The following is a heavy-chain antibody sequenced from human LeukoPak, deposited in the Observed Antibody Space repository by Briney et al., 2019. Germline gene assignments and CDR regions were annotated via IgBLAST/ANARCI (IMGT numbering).Heavy chain of an antibody. J-gene: IGHJ4*02. D-gene: IGHD3-22*01. V-gene: IGHV1-2*02. Sequence: ASVKVSCRASGFTFTGYYMHWVRQAPGQGLELMGWINPDSGGTHSAQNFQGRVTMTRDTSVSTAYMELSRLRSDDTAVYYCARWRQTTILVMDPSYYSDYWGQGTLVTVSS. CDR1: GFTFTGYY. CDR3: ARWRQTTILVMDPSYYSDY. CDR2: INPDSGGT.